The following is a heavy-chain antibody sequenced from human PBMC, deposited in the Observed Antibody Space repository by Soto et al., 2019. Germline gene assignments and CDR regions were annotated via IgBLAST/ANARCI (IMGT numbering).Heavy chain of an antibody. CDR1: GGSISSSSYY. CDR3: ARHEVIYCRGGSCPYPLDY. V-gene: IGHV4-39*01. D-gene: IGHD2-15*01. CDR2: INYGGST. Sequence: SETLSLTCAVSGGSISSSSYYWGWIRQPPGKGLEWIGNINYGGSTYNNPSLKSRVTISVDTSKNQLSLKLNSVTAADTAVYYCARHEVIYCRGGSCPYPLDYWGQGTLVTVSS. J-gene: IGHJ4*02.